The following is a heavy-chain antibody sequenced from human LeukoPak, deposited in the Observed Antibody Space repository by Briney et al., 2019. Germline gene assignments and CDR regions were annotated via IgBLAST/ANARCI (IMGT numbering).Heavy chain of an antibody. CDR1: GFTFSSSA. D-gene: IGHD3-3*02. Sequence: PGGSLRLSCAASGFTFSSSAMSWVRQAPGKGPEWVSAISGSGGSTYYADSVKGRFTISRDNSKNTLYLQMNSLRAEDTAVYYCARAPSNAHFDYWGQGTLVTVSS. CDR3: ARAPSNAHFDY. CDR2: ISGSGGST. V-gene: IGHV3-23*01. J-gene: IGHJ4*02.